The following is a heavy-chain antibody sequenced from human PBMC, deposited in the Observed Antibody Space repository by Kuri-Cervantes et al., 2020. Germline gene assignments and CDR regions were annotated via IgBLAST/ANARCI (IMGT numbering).Heavy chain of an antibody. CDR2: IRFDGSKK. CDR1: RFTFSFYG. CDR3: ARDMSTVTTDDAFDI. V-gene: IGHV3-30*02. J-gene: IGHJ3*02. Sequence: GGSLRLSCAASRFTFSFYGMHWVRQAPGKGLEWVAFIRFDGSKKYYADSVKGRLTISRDNAKNSLYLQMNSLRAEDTALYYCARDMSTVTTDDAFDIWGQGTMVTVSS. D-gene: IGHD4-17*01.